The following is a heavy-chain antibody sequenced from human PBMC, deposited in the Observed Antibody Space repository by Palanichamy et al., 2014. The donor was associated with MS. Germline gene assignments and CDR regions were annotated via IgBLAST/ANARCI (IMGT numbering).Heavy chain of an antibody. CDR1: GFTFGDYA. CDR2: IRSKAYGGTT. Sequence: EVQLVESGGGLVQPGRSLRLSCTASGFTFGDYAMSWVRQAPGKGLEWVGFIRSKAYGGTTEYAASVKGRFTISRDDSKSIAYLQMNSLKTEDTAVYYCTRASVLRFLEWSQTIYYYYSMDVWGQGTTVTVSS. J-gene: IGHJ6*02. D-gene: IGHD3-3*01. CDR3: TRASVLRFLEWSQTIYYYYSMDV. V-gene: IGHV3-49*04.